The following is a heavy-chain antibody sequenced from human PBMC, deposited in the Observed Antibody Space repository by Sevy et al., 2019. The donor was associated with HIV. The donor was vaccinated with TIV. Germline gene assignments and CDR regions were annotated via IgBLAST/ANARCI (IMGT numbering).Heavy chain of an antibody. Sequence: GSLRLSCAASGFTFSSYWMSWVRQAPGKGLEWVANIKQDGSEKYYVDSVKGRFTISRDNAKNSLYLQMNSLRAEDTAVYYCARDLVVVAASSYGMDVWGQGTTVTVSS. CDR1: GFTFSSYW. V-gene: IGHV3-7*01. CDR3: ARDLVVVAASSYGMDV. D-gene: IGHD2-15*01. J-gene: IGHJ6*02. CDR2: IKQDGSEK.